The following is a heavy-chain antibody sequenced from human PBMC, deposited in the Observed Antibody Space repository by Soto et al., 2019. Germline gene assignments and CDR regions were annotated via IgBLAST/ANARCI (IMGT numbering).Heavy chain of an antibody. J-gene: IGHJ6*02. CDR1: GGTFSSYA. D-gene: IGHD3-3*01. Sequence: SVKVSCKASGGTFSSYAISWVRQAPGQGLEWMGGIIPIFGTANYAQKFQGRVTITADESTSTAYMELSSLRSEDTAVYYCARDSLVGVESYHYGMDFWGQGTTVTVSS. CDR2: IIPIFGTA. CDR3: ARDSLVGVESYHYGMDF. V-gene: IGHV1-69*13.